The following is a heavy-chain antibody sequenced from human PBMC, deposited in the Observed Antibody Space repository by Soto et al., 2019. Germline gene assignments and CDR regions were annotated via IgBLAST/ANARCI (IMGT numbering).Heavy chain of an antibody. CDR2: IYYVGST. Sequence: SEALSLTCTVSGGSISSGGYYWSWIRQHPGKGLEWIGYIYYVGSTYYNPSLKSRVAISVDTSKNRSSLKLSSLPDADTAVYSCPRERYSGIDVDYYGMDVWGEGTTITVSS. CDR1: GGSISSGGYY. CDR3: PRERYSGIDVDYYGMDV. J-gene: IGHJ6*04. D-gene: IGHD1-26*01. V-gene: IGHV4-31*03.